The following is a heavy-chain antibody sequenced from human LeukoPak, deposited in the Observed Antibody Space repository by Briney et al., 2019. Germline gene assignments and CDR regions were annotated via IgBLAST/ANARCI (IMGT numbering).Heavy chain of an antibody. CDR3: ARVWRFWSGYYHHFDY. D-gene: IGHD3-3*01. CDR1: GGSFSGYY. V-gene: IGHV4-34*01. CDR2: INHSGST. J-gene: IGHJ4*02. Sequence: PSETLSLTCAVNGGSFSGYYWSWIRQPPGKGLEWIGEINHSGSTNYNPSLKSRVTISVDTSKNQFSLKLSSVTAADTAVYYCARVWRFWSGYYHHFDYWGQGTLVTVSS.